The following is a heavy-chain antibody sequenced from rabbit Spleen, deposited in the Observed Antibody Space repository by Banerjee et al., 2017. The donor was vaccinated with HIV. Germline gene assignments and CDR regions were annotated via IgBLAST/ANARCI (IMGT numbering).Heavy chain of an antibody. CDR1: GLDLSSRYW. V-gene: IGHV1S45*01. J-gene: IGHJ4*01. CDR2: IDVAKSGDT. D-gene: IGHD4-2*01. CDR3: TRDAAGREDFNL. Sequence: EQLLESGGGLVKPEGSLKLSCKASGLDLSSRYWICWVRQAPGKGLEWIACIDVAKSGDTYYTNWAKGRFTISKTSSTTVALQVPSLTAADTATYFCTRDAAGREDFNLWGPGTLVTVS.